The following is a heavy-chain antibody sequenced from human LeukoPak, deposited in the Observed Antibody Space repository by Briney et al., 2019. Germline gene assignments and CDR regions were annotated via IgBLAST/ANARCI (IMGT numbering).Heavy chain of an antibody. V-gene: IGHV3-74*01. CDR1: GFTFSSYW. J-gene: IGHJ3*02. CDR2: INSDGSST. Sequence: GGSLRLSCAASGFTFSSYWMHWVRQAPGKGLVWVSRINSDGSSTSYADSVKGRFTISRDNAKNTLYLQMNSLRAEDTAVYYCARDLASYYYDSGGAFDIWGQGTMVTVSS. CDR3: ARDLASYYYDSGGAFDI. D-gene: IGHD3-22*01.